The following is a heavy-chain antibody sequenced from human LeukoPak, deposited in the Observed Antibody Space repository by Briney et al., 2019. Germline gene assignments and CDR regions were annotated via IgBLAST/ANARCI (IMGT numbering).Heavy chain of an antibody. CDR1: GGSFSDYF. J-gene: IGHJ3*02. V-gene: IGHV3-30-3*01. CDR2: ISYDGSNK. CDR3: ARDFLSFTFGGVIGSI. Sequence: LTCAVYGGSFSDYFWNWIRQAPGKGLEWVAVISYDGSNKYYADSVKGRFTISRDNSKNTLYLQMNSLRAEDTAVYYCARDFLSFTFGGVIGSIWGQGTMVTVSS. D-gene: IGHD3-16*02.